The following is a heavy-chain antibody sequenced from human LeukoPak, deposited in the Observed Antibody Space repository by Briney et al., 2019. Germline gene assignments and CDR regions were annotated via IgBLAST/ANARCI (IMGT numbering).Heavy chain of an antibody. V-gene: IGHV3-23*01. CDR2: ITGSGGNT. Sequence: GGSLRLSCAASGFTFNSFAMSWVRQAPGKGLEWVSSITGSGGNTYYADSVRGQFTISRDNSKNTLYLQMNSLRAEDTAVYYCAKERDGYNSSPLNYWGQGTLVTVSS. J-gene: IGHJ4*02. D-gene: IGHD5-24*01. CDR1: GFTFNSFA. CDR3: AKERDGYNSSPLNY.